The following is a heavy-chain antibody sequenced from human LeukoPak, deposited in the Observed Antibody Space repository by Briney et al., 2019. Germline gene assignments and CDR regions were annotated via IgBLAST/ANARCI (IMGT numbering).Heavy chain of an antibody. D-gene: IGHD3-10*01. V-gene: IGHV3-20*04. CDR3: ARISTTMIRGVTNWFDP. J-gene: IGHJ5*02. CDR2: NWNGGST. CDR1: GFIFDDYG. Sequence: GGSLRLSCAASGFIFDDYGMTWVRQAPGKGLEWVSGNWNGGSTGYGDSVKGRFTISRDNVKNSLYLQMNSLRAEDTALYFCARISTTMIRGVTNWFDPWGQGTLVTVSS.